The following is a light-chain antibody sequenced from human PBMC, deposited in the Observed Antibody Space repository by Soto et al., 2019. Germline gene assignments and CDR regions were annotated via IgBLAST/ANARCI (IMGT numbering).Light chain of an antibody. Sequence: EIVLTQSPGTLSLSPGERATLSCRASQSVSGNLAWYQQKPGQAPRLLIYGASTRATGIPARFSGSGSGTEFTLTISSLQSEDFAVYYCQQYNNWPPITFGQGTKVDIK. CDR3: QQYNNWPPIT. V-gene: IGKV3-15*01. J-gene: IGKJ1*01. CDR1: QSVSGN. CDR2: GAS.